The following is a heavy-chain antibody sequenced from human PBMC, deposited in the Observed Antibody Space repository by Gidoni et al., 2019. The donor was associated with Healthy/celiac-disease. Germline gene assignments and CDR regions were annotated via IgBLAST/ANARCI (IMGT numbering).Heavy chain of an antibody. CDR3: ARGRGCTIGVCYEYDWFDP. Sequence: QEQLVQSGAEVTKPGASVKVSCRASGYTFTSYDINWVRQATGQGLEWMGWMNPNSGNTGYAQKFQGRVTMTRNTSISTAYMELSSLRSEDTAVYYCARGRGCTIGVCYEYDWFDPWGQGTLVTVSS. CDR1: GYTFTSYD. V-gene: IGHV1-8*01. J-gene: IGHJ5*02. CDR2: MNPNSGNT. D-gene: IGHD2-8*01.